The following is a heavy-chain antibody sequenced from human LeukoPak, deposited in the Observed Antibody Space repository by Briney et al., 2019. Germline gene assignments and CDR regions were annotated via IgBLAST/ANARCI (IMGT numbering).Heavy chain of an antibody. CDR3: ARGLRYSSSWYRD. CDR2: INHSGST. Sequence: PSETLSLTCAVYGGSFSGYYWSWIRQPPGKGLEWIGEINHSGSTNYNPSLKSRVTISVDTSKNQFSLKLSSVTAADTAVYYCARGLRYSSSWYRDWGQGTLSPSPQ. CDR1: GGSFSGYY. J-gene: IGHJ4*02. D-gene: IGHD6-13*01. V-gene: IGHV4-34*01.